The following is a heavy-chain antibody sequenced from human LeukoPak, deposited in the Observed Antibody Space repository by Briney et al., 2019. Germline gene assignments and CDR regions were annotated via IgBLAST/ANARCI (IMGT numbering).Heavy chain of an antibody. CDR1: GFTFSSYG. D-gene: IGHD3-10*01. V-gene: IGHV3-30*03. Sequence: PGRSLRLSCAASGFTFSSYGMHWVRQAPGKGLEWVAVISYDGSNKYYADSVKGRFTISRDNSKNTPYLQMNSLRAEDTAVYYCARDRNSGTYYKNSFDYWGQGTLVTVSS. CDR2: ISYDGSNK. CDR3: ARDRNSGTYYKNSFDY. J-gene: IGHJ4*02.